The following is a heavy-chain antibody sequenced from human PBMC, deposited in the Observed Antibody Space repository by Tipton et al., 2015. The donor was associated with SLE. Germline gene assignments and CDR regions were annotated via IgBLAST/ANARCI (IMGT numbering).Heavy chain of an antibody. D-gene: IGHD3-10*01. CDR3: VTLRGRGPGGYMAV. J-gene: IGHJ6*03. CDR1: GSTMSDLY. CDR2: ISPAGSDI. V-gene: IGHV3-11*04. Sequence: SLRLSCAASGSTMSDLYMGWVRQAPGKGLEWLSYISPAGSDIHDAESVKGRFPIYRDNGKSSLFLQMNYLRADDTAVYYCVTLRGRGPGGYMAVWGKGTMVAVTS.